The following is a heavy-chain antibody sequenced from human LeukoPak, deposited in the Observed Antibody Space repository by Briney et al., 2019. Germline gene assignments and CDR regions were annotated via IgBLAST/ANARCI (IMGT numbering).Heavy chain of an antibody. CDR1: GYTFTNYY. V-gene: IGHV1-46*01. J-gene: IGHJ6*02. D-gene: IGHD6-13*01. CDR3: ARARSSSWYVERGHGMDV. CDR2: INPSSVGA. Sequence: ASVKVSCKASGYTFTNYYMYWVRQAPGQGLEWMGIINPSSVGANYAQNFQGRVTMTRDTSTRTVYMELSSLRSEDTAVYYCARARSSSWYVERGHGMDVWGQGTTVTVSS.